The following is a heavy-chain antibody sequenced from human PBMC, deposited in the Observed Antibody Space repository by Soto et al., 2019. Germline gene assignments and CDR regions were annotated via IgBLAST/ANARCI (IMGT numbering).Heavy chain of an antibody. CDR2: IKVYNGNA. CDR1: GYIFLNYG. D-gene: IGHD1-7*01. J-gene: IGHJ4*02. Sequence: ASVKVSCKASGYIFLNYGISWVRQAPGQGLEWMGWIKVYNGNANYAQKFQGRVTMTIDTSTSTAYMELRSLAADDTAVYYCAREAINWTYHSRGDYWGQGTLVTVSS. CDR3: AREAINWTYHSRGDY. V-gene: IGHV1-18*01.